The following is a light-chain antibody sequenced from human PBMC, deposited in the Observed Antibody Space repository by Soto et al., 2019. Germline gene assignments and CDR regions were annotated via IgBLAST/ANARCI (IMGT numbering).Light chain of an antibody. J-gene: IGKJ5*01. CDR2: AAS. V-gene: IGKV1-39*01. CDR3: EQAGSFPIT. Sequence: DVQMTQSPSSLSASVGDRVTITCRASQSISSYLNWYQQKPGKAPKLLIYAASSLQSGVPSRFSGSGSGTDFTLTISSLQPEDFATYYCEQAGSFPITFGQGTRLEIK. CDR1: QSISSY.